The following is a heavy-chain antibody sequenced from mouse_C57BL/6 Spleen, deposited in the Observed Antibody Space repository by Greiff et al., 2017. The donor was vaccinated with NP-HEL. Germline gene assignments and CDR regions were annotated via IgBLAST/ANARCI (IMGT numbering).Heavy chain of an antibody. D-gene: IGHD1-1*01. Sequence: QVQLQQPGAELVKPGASVKLSCKASGYTFTSYWMQWVKQRPGQGLEWIGEIDPSDSYTNYNQKFKGKATLTVDTSSSTAYMQLSSLTSEDSAVYYCARGAGSSYGAYWGQGTLVTVSA. J-gene: IGHJ3*01. CDR2: IDPSDSYT. CDR1: GYTFTSYW. CDR3: ARGAGSSYGAY. V-gene: IGHV1-50*01.